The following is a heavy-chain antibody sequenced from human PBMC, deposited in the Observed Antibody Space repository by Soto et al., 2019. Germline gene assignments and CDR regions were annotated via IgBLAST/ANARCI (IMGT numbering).Heavy chain of an antibody. J-gene: IGHJ3*02. Sequence: GASVKVSCKVSGYTLTELSMHWVRQAPGKGLEWMGGFDPEDGETIYAQKFQGRVTMTEDTSTDTAYMELSSLRSEDTAVYYCAREGWEGYYYDSSGYGAFDIWGQGTMVTVSS. CDR2: FDPEDGET. CDR1: GYTLTELS. V-gene: IGHV1-24*01. D-gene: IGHD3-22*01. CDR3: AREGWEGYYYDSSGYGAFDI.